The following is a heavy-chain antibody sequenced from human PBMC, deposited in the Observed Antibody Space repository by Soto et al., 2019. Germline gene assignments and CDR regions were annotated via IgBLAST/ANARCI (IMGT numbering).Heavy chain of an antibody. D-gene: IGHD2-15*01. CDR2: IKRDGSEK. V-gene: IGHV3-7*01. CDR1: GFTFSNYW. J-gene: IGHJ4*02. CDR3: ARDPYSYCGGGNCYSDPGSDF. Sequence: PGGSLRLSCAASGFTFSNYWMSWVRQAPGKGLEWVANIKRDGSEKYCVDSVKGRFTISRDNSKNSLYLQMNSLTAEDTAVYYCARDPYSYCGGGNCYSDPGSDFWGQGTLVTVSS.